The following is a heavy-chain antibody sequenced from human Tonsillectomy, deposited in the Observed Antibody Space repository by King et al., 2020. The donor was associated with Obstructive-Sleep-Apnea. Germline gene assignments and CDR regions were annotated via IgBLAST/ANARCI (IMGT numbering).Heavy chain of an antibody. J-gene: IGHJ4*02. CDR2: IYYSGST. V-gene: IGHV4-59*08. D-gene: IGHD6-19*01. CDR3: ARLLGVSSGNYYFDY. CDR1: GGSISSYY. Sequence: VQLQESGPGLVKPSETLSLTCTVSGGSISSYYWSWIRQPPGKGLEWIGYIYYSGSTNYNPSLKSRVTISVDTSKNQFSLKLGSVTAADTAVYYCARLLGVSSGNYYFDYWGQGTLVTVSS.